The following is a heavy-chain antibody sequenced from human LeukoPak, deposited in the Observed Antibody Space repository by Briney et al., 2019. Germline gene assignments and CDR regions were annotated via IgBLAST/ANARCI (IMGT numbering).Heavy chain of an antibody. CDR1: GGSFSGYY. Sequence: PSETLSLTCAVYGGSFSGYYWSWIRQPPGKGLEWIGEINHSGSTNYNPSLKSRVTISVDTSKNQFSLKLSPVTAADTAVYYCAGSIAARPRVHLIDYWGQGTLVTVSS. V-gene: IGHV4-34*01. D-gene: IGHD6-6*01. J-gene: IGHJ4*02. CDR2: INHSGST. CDR3: AGSIAARPRVHLIDY.